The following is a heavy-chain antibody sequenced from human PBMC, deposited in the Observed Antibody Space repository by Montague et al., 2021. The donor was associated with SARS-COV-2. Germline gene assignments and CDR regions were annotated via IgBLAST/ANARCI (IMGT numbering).Heavy chain of an antibody. CDR1: DGSFSDYS. CDR2: INHRGST. Sequence: SETLSLTCAVYDGSFSDYSWTWIRKPPGKGLEWTGEINHRGSTNYNPSLKSRVTISVDTSKNQFSLKMTSVTAADTAVYYCARGRQHINMVVVVVTGGEYYFDFWGQGTLVAVSS. J-gene: IGHJ4*02. V-gene: IGHV4-34*01. CDR3: ARGRQHINMVVVVVTGGEYYFDF. D-gene: IGHD3-22*01.